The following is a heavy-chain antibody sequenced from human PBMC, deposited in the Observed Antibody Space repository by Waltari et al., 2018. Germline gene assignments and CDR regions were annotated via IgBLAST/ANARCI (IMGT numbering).Heavy chain of an antibody. CDR2: VHGSGRS. V-gene: IGHV4-4*02. D-gene: IGHD2-15*01. CDR3: ARDRGRGLYLDT. CDR1: GDSVSNTYW. Sequence: QLQLQESGPGLVEPSGTLSLSCAVSGDSVSNTYWWSWVRQSPQKGLEWIGQVHGSGRSNYSPSLASRVSVSLDTSKNAFSLKVTSATAADTAGYYCARDRGRGLYLDTWGPGTLVTVSP. J-gene: IGHJ5*02.